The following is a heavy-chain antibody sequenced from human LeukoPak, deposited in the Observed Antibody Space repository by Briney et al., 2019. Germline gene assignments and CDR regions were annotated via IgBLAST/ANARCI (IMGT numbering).Heavy chain of an antibody. Sequence: PGGPLRLSCAASGFTFSSYTMHWVRQAPGKGPEYVSAITTKGGRTYSANSFKGRFTIARDNSKSTLYLQMGSLRTEDMAVYYCARGRLVVTALDYWGQGTLVTVSS. J-gene: IGHJ4*02. CDR2: ITTKGGRT. CDR3: ARGRLVVTALDY. D-gene: IGHD2-21*02. V-gene: IGHV3-64*01. CDR1: GFTFSSYT.